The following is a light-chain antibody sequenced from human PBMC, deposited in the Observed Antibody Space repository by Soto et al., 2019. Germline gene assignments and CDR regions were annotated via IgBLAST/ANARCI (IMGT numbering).Light chain of an antibody. V-gene: IGKV3-20*01. CDR2: SVS. CDR3: QQYGSSPPIT. Sequence: MVWTQSPGTLSLSPGDRATLSCRASQSASNDYVAWVQQKPGQTPRLLLYSVSSRATGIPDRFSGSGSGTDFTLTISRLEPEDFAIYYCQQYGSSPPITFGQGTRLEIK. CDR1: QSASNDY. J-gene: IGKJ5*01.